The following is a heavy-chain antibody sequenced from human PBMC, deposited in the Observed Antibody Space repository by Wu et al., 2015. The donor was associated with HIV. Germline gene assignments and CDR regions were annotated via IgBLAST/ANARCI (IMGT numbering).Heavy chain of an antibody. CDR3: ARDPLASSSGWYGTRNFDY. J-gene: IGHJ4*02. CDR2: ISAYNGNT. Sequence: QVQLVQSGAEVKKPGASVKVSCKASGYTFTSYGISWVRQAPGQGLEWMGWISAYNGNTNYAQKLQGRVTMTTDTSTSTAYMELRSLRSDDTAVYYCARDPLASSSGWYGTRNFDYWGQGTLVTVSS. CDR1: GYTFTSYG. V-gene: IGHV1-18*01. D-gene: IGHD6-19*01.